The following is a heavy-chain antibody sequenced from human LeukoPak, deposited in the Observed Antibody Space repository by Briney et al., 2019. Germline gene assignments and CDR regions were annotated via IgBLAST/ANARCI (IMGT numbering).Heavy chain of an antibody. V-gene: IGHV4-59*01. CDR1: GGSISSYY. CDR3: ARGTGWLPDW. Sequence: SETLSLTCTVSGGSISSYYWSLIRQPPGKGLEWIGHIYCSGNTNYNPSLKSRLTISVDTSKNDFSLQPTSVTAADTAVCYCARGTGWLPDWWGQGTLVTVSS. J-gene: IGHJ4*02. CDR2: IYCSGNT. D-gene: IGHD6-19*01.